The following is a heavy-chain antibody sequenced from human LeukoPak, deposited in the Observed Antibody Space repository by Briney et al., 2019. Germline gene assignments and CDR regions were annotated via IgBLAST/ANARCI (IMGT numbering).Heavy chain of an antibody. Sequence: GGSLRLSCAASGFTFSSYGMHWVRQAPGKGLEWVAVISYDGSNKYYADSVKGRFTISRDNSKNTLYLQMNSLRAEDTAVYYCAKERGPRDYYYYGMDVWGQGTTVTVSS. D-gene: IGHD3-10*01. J-gene: IGHJ6*02. V-gene: IGHV3-30*18. CDR2: ISYDGSNK. CDR3: AKERGPRDYYYYGMDV. CDR1: GFTFSSYG.